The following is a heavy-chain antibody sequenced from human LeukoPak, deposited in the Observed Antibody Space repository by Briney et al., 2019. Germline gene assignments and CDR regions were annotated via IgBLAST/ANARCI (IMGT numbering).Heavy chain of an antibody. CDR3: ARDLTVLVRGVMAWFDP. D-gene: IGHD3-10*01. V-gene: IGHV1-18*01. CDR2: ISAYNGNT. Sequence: ASVKVSCMASGYTFTSYGISWVRQAAGQGLDWMGWISAYNGNTNYAQKLQGRVPMTTDTSKTTAYMELRSLRSDDTAVYYYARDLTVLVRGVMAWFDPWGQGTLVTVSS. J-gene: IGHJ5*02. CDR1: GYTFTSYG.